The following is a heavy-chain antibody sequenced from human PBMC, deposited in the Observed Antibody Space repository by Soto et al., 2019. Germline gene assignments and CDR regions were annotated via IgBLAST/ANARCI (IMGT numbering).Heavy chain of an antibody. CDR2: IIPMFDMS. Sequence: QVQLVQSGAEVKTPGSSVKVSCKASGGTFSSDTVSWVRQAPGQGLEWMGRIIPMFDMSEYADKFQGRATIAADESATTVYMELHSLTSDDTAMYFCARDDYSDCTEVGFETWAQATVVTVSS. D-gene: IGHD4-17*01. V-gene: IGHV1-69*08. CDR3: ARDDYSDCTEVGFET. J-gene: IGHJ3*02. CDR1: GGTFSSDT.